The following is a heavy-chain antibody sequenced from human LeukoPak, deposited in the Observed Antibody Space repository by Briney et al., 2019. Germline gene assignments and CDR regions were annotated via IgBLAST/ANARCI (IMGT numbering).Heavy chain of an antibody. J-gene: IGHJ4*02. CDR1: GGSISSYY. CDR3: AGVREEMATIFHDY. V-gene: IGHV4-59*01. CDR2: IYYSGST. D-gene: IGHD5-24*01. Sequence: SETLSLTCTVSGGSISSYYWSWIRQPPGKGLEWIGYIYYSGSTNYNPSLKSRVTISVDTSKNQFSLKLSSVTAADTAVYYCAGVREEMATIFHDYWGQGTLVTVSS.